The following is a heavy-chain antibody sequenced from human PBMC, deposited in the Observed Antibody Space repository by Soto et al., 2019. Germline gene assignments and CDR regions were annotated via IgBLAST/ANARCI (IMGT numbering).Heavy chain of an antibody. CDR1: EFAFSSYS. J-gene: IGHJ6*02. D-gene: IGHD3-10*01. CDR3: ARVPSRYGSGPYGMDV. V-gene: IGHV3-30-3*01. CDR2: VSFDGSNK. Sequence: GSLRLSCVASEFAFSSYSMHWVRQAPGKGLEWVAVVSFDGSNKKSIDSLRGRFTVSRDNSKNTLYLQMNSLRVEDTAVYYCARVPSRYGSGPYGMDVWGQGTTVTVSS.